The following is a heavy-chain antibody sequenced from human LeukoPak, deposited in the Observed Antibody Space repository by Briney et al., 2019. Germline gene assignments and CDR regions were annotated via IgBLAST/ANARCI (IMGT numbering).Heavy chain of an antibody. D-gene: IGHD3-10*01. Sequence: PGGSLRLSCAASGITFSSYVMNWVRQAPGRGLECVATVSGSGGNTHYADSVKGRFTIPRDNSKNTLYLQMISLRAEDAAVYHCAKGRSRSGSFYDAMDVWGQGTTVTVSS. CDR2: VSGSGGNT. CDR1: GITFSSYV. J-gene: IGHJ6*02. CDR3: AKGRSRSGSFYDAMDV. V-gene: IGHV3-23*01.